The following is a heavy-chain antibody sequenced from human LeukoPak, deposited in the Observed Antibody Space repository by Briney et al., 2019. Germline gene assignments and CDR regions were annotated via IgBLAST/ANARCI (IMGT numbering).Heavy chain of an antibody. CDR1: GYSISSGYY. CDR3: ARGEGYYDSSGNFDY. Sequence: KASETLSLTCTASGYSISSGYYRGWIRPPPGKGLEWIGSIYHSGSTYYNPSLKSRVTISVDTSKNQFSLKLSSVTAADTAVYYCARGEGYYDSSGNFDYWGQGTLVTVSS. CDR2: IYHSGST. J-gene: IGHJ4*02. V-gene: IGHV4-38-2*02. D-gene: IGHD3-22*01.